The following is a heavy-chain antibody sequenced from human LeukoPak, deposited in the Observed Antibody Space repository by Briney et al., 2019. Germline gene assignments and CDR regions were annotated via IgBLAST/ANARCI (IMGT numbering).Heavy chain of an antibody. CDR2: IGSKANRYAT. V-gene: IGHV3-73*01. D-gene: IGHD3-10*01. Sequence: GGSLRLSCAASGLTFSGADMHWVRQASGKGLEWVGRIGSKANRYATAYSASVKGRFTISRDDSKNMAYLQMNSLKIEDTAVYYCIHYGSGSYSTDYWGPGTLVTVS. CDR1: GLTFSGAD. J-gene: IGHJ4*02. CDR3: IHYGSGSYSTDY.